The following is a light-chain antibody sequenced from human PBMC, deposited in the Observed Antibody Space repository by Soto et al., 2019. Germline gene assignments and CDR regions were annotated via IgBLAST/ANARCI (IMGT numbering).Light chain of an antibody. CDR3: RTWDSSLSAGPYV. CDR2: DNN. Sequence: QAVVTQPPSVSAAPGQKVTISCSGSSSNIGNNYVSWYQQLPGTAPKLLIYDNNKRPSGIPDRFSGSKSGTSATLGITGLQTGDEADYYCRTWDSSLSAGPYVFGTGTKGTVL. V-gene: IGLV1-51*01. CDR1: SSNIGNNY. J-gene: IGLJ1*01.